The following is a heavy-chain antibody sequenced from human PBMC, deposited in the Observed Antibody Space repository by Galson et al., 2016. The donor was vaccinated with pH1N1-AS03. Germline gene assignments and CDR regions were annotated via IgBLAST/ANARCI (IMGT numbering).Heavy chain of an antibody. Sequence: LRLSCAASGFTFKSYWLSWIRQPPGKGLEWIGYVYDSGNTHYNPSLKSRVAMSVDTSKNQFSLKLMSVTTADTAVYYCTRSYYRDYGDPPGGYWGQGTLVTVSS. CDR3: TRSYYRDYGDPPGGY. V-gene: IGHV4-59*01. CDR2: VYDSGNT. CDR1: GFTFKSYW. J-gene: IGHJ4*02. D-gene: IGHD4-17*01.